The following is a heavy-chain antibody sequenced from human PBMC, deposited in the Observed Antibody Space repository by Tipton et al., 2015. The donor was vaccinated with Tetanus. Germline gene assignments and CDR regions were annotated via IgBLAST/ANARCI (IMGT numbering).Heavy chain of an antibody. CDR2: IRDNGNS. V-gene: IGHV4-31*03. CDR1: GGSINSGGHF. CDR3: ARRSYCSSSRCFDAFDL. J-gene: IGHJ3*01. Sequence: TLSLTCTVSGGSINSGGHFWTWIRQRTGKGLEWIGHIRDNGNSYANPSLSGRVTMSVDTRKNQFSLNLTSMSVADTATYYCARRSYCSSSRCFDAFDLWGQGTMVTVSS. D-gene: IGHD2-2*01.